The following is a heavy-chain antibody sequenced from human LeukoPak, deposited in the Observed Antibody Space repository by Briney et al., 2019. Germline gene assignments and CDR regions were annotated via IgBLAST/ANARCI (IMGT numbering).Heavy chain of an antibody. CDR2: IRYDGNYR. J-gene: IGHJ6*03. CDR1: GFSFSGSG. V-gene: IGHV3-30*02. CDR3: AKERGARIAAAVSLVRKNYYYYYMDV. Sequence: GGSLRLSCAASGFSFSGSGIHWVRQAPGKGLEWVAFIRYDGNYRFYADSVKGRFTISRDSSNNTLSLQMNSLRAEDKAVYYCAKERGARIAAAVSLVRKNYYYYYMDVWGKGTTVTVSS. D-gene: IGHD6-13*01.